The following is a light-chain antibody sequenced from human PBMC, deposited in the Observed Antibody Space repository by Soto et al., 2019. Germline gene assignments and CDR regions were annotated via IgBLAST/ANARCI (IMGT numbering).Light chain of an antibody. J-gene: IGKJ1*01. CDR1: QSISNS. Sequence: DIQMTQSPSSLSSSVADIFTITCRSSQSISNSLNWYQQKPGKAPKLLIYAASSLQSGVPSRFSGSGSGTDYTLTISSLQPEDFATYYCQQSYITSTWTFGQGTKVDI. CDR3: QQSYITSTWT. CDR2: AAS. V-gene: IGKV1-39*01.